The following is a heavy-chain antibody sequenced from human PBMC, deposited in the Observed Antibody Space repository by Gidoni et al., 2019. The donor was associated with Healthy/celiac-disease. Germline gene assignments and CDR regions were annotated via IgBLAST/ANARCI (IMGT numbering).Heavy chain of an antibody. CDR3: ARQADYYDSSGYYCWFDP. CDR1: GGSISSSSYY. Sequence: QLQLQESGPGLVKPSETLSLTCTVSGGSISSSSYYWGWIRQPPGKGLEWIGSIYYSGSTYYNPSLKSRVTISVDTSKNQFSLKLSSVTAADTAVYYCARQADYYDSSGYYCWFDPWGQGTLVTVSS. D-gene: IGHD3-22*01. CDR2: IYYSGST. V-gene: IGHV4-39*01. J-gene: IGHJ5*02.